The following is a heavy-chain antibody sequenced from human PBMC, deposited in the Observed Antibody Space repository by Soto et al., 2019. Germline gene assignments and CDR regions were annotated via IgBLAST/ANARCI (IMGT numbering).Heavy chain of an antibody. CDR1: GFTFSDYY. CDR2: ISSSGSTI. J-gene: IGHJ6*02. D-gene: IGHD6-13*01. CDR3: ARDHNPAAEDNYYYYGMDV. V-gene: IGHV3-11*01. Sequence: PGGSLRLSCAASGFTFSDYYMSWIRQAPGKGLEWVSYISSSGSTIYYADSVKGRFTISRDNAKNSLYLQMNSLRAEDTAVYYCARDHNPAAEDNYYYYGMDVWGQGTTVTVSS.